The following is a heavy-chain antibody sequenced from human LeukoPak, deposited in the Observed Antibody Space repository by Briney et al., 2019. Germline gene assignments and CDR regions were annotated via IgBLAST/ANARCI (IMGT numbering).Heavy chain of an antibody. CDR2: IYHSGST. CDR3: ARGLYYYDSSGPFDY. V-gene: IGHV4-4*02. CDR1: GGSISSSNW. J-gene: IGHJ4*02. D-gene: IGHD3-22*01. Sequence: SETLSLTCAVSGGSISSSNWWSWVRQPPGKGLEWIGEIYHSGSTNYNPSLKSRVTISVDTSKNQFSLKLSSVTAADTAVYYCARGLYYYDSSGPFDYWGQGTLVAVSS.